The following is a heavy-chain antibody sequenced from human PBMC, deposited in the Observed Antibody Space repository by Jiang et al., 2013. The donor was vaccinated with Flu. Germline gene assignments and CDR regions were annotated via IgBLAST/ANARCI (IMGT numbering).Heavy chain of an antibody. CDR3: ARHEASGPIVATIAEYYFDY. CDR2: IYYSGST. Sequence: LLKPSETLSLTCTVSGGSISSSSYYWGWIRRPPGKGLEWIGSIYYSGSTYYNPSLKSRVTISVDTSKNQFSLKLSSVTAADTAVYYCARHEASGPIVATIAEYYFDYWGQGTLVTVSS. CDR1: GGSISSSSYY. D-gene: IGHD5-12*01. V-gene: IGHV4-39*01. J-gene: IGHJ4*02.